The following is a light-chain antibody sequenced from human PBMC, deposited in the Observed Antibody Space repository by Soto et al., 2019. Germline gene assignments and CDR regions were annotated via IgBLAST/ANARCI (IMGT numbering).Light chain of an antibody. J-gene: IGLJ2*01. CDR1: SSDVGAHDF. CDR2: EVA. CDR3: NSYTLSRTVI. Sequence: QSVLTQPASVSGSPGQSITISCSGTSSDVGAHDFVSWYQHHPDKAPKVIIFEVAKRPSGVSNRFSGTKTGNTASLPISGLQDEYEADYYCNSYTLSRTVIFGGGTKLTVL. V-gene: IGLV2-14*01.